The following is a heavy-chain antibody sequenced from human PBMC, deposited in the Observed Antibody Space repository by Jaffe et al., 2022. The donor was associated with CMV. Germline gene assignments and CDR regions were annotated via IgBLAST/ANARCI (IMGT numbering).Heavy chain of an antibody. J-gene: IGHJ6*04. Sequence: QVRLVESGGGLVKPGGSLRLSCAASGFTLSDYYMLWIRQAPGKGLELVSYISTSGSNTDYADSVKGRFTISRDSAKNSLYLQMNSLRAEDTAVYYCARDKHYDSSRYTLLMDVWGKGTTVTVSS. CDR1: GFTLSDYY. V-gene: IGHV3-11*06. CDR2: ISTSGSNT. CDR3: ARDKHYDSSRYTLLMDV. D-gene: IGHD3-22*01.